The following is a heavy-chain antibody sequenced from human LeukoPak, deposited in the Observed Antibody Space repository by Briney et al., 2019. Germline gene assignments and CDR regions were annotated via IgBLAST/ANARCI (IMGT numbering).Heavy chain of an antibody. CDR1: GYTFSSYD. Sequence: ASVKVSCKASGYTFSSYDVSWLRQAPGQGLEWMGWINTYKGHKKYAQKVQGRVTMTTDSSTSTAYMELRSLTSDDTALYYCARGSASGTPRYFQHWGQGTLVTVSS. V-gene: IGHV1-18*04. D-gene: IGHD6-13*01. J-gene: IGHJ1*01. CDR2: INTYKGHK. CDR3: ARGSASGTPRYFQH.